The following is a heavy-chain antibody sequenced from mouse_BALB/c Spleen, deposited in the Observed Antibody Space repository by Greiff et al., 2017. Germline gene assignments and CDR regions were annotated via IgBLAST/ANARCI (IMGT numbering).Heavy chain of an antibody. J-gene: IGHJ2*01. CDR2: ISSGGSYT. CDR1: GFTFSSYT. V-gene: IGHV5-6-4*01. D-gene: IGHD3-3*01. CDR3: TRGDGVDY. Sequence: EVMLVESGGGLVKPGGSLKLSCAASGFTFSSYTMSWVRQTPEKRLEWVATISSGGSYTYYPDSVKGRFTISRDNAKNTLYLQMSSLKSEDTAMYYCTRGDGVDYWGQGTTLTVSS.